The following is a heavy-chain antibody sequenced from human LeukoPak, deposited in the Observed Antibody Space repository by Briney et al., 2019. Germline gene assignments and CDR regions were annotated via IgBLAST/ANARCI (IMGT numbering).Heavy chain of an antibody. Sequence: GGSLRLSCAASGFTFSSYWMSWVRQAPGKGLEGVANIKQDGSEKYYVDSVKGRFTISRDNAKNSLYLQMNSLRAEDTAVYYCAREKNGYLGYCSSTSCYNYYYYYMDVWGKGTTVTVSS. D-gene: IGHD2-2*01. CDR1: GFTFSSYW. V-gene: IGHV3-7*01. CDR3: AREKNGYLGYCSSTSCYNYYYYYMDV. J-gene: IGHJ6*03. CDR2: IKQDGSEK.